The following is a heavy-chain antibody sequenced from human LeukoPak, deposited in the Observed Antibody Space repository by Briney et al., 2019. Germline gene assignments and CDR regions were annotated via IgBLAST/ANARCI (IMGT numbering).Heavy chain of an antibody. CDR1: GYTFTWYG. J-gene: IGHJ5*02. D-gene: IGHD3-9*01. Sequence: GASAKVSCKASGYTFTWYGISWVRQAPGQGLEWMGWISPHKGNTDNEQRFQGRVTMTTDTSTITAYMELRSLRSDDTAVYYCARGYYDILTGYYRGSWFDPWGQGTLVTVSS. CDR2: ISPHKGNT. V-gene: IGHV1-18*01. CDR3: ARGYYDILTGYYRGSWFDP.